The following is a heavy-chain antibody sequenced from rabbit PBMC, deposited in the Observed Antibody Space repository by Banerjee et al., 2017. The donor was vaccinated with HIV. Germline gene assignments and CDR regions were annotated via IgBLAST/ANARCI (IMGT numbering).Heavy chain of an antibody. CDR2: INSSSRNV. CDR1: GFSFSNIYV. J-gene: IGHJ3*01. Sequence: QEQLEESGGDLVKPEGSLTITCTASGFSFSNIYVMCWVRQAPGKGLEWIGCINSSSRNVVYASWATGRFTISKTSSTTVTLQMTSLTAADTATYSCARTVDSRGWTRLDLWGQGTLVTVS. CDR3: ARTVDSRGWTRLDL. D-gene: IGHD4-1*01. V-gene: IGHV1S45*01.